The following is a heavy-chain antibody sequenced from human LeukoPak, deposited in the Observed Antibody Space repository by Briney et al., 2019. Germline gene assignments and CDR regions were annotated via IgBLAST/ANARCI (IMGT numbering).Heavy chain of an antibody. Sequence: SETLSLTCAVYGGSFSGYYWSWIRQPPGKGLEWIGEINHSGSTNYNPSLKSRVTISVDTSKNQFSLKLSSVTAADTAVYYCARGPTLGPTYYYDSSGPPGNDYWGQGTLVTVSS. D-gene: IGHD3-22*01. CDR3: ARGPTLGPTYYYDSSGPPGNDY. V-gene: IGHV4-34*01. CDR2: INHSGST. J-gene: IGHJ4*02. CDR1: GGSFSGYY.